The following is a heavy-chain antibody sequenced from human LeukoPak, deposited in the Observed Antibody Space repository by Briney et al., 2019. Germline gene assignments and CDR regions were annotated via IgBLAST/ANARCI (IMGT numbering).Heavy chain of an antibody. Sequence: PGGSLRLSCAASGFTFSGSAMHWVRQASGKGLEWVGRIRSKTNNYATAYAASVKGRFTISRDDSKDTAHLQMNSLKTEDTALYYCTRLVSGYSSSTWYQNYWGQGTLVTVSS. J-gene: IGHJ4*02. CDR3: TRLVSGYSSSTWYQNY. V-gene: IGHV3-73*01. D-gene: IGHD6-13*01. CDR2: IRSKTNNYAT. CDR1: GFTFSGSA.